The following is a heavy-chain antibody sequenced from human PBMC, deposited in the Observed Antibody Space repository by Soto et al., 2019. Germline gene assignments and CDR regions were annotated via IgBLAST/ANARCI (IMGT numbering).Heavy chain of an antibody. Sequence: GGSLRLSCAASGFTFSSYEMNWVRQAPGKGLEWVSYISSSGSTIYYADSVKGRFTISRDNAKNSLYLQMNSLRAEDTAVYYCARGQWPGIAAAGKAIDYWGQGTLVTVSS. J-gene: IGHJ4*02. V-gene: IGHV3-48*03. CDR2: ISSSGSTI. CDR3: ARGQWPGIAAAGKAIDY. D-gene: IGHD6-13*01. CDR1: GFTFSSYE.